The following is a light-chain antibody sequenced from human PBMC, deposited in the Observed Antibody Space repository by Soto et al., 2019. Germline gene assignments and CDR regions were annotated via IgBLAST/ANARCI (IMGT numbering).Light chain of an antibody. CDR3: QQYGDSPLT. J-gene: IGKJ4*01. CDR2: GAS. V-gene: IGKV3-20*01. Sequence: EIVLTQSPGTLSLSPGERATLSCRASQTVTSDYLAWYQQKPGQAPRLLIYGASDRATGIPDRFSASGSGTDFTLTISRLEPQDFAIYYCQQYGDSPLTFGVGTRVDI. CDR1: QTVTSDY.